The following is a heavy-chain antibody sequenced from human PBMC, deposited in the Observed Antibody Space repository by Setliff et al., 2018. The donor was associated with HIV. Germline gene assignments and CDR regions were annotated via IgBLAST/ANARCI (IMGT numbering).Heavy chain of an antibody. CDR3: ARDNPTSISSGWYGWRYYYYMDV. CDR2: IIPIFGTA. D-gene: IGHD6-19*01. J-gene: IGHJ6*03. CDR1: GGTFSSYA. V-gene: IGHV1-69*13. Sequence: SVKVSCKASGGTFSSYAISRVRQAPGQGLEWMGGIIPIFGTANYAQKFQGRVTITADESTSTAYMELSSLRSEDTAVYYCARDNPTSISSGWYGWRYYYYMDVWGKGTTVTVSS.